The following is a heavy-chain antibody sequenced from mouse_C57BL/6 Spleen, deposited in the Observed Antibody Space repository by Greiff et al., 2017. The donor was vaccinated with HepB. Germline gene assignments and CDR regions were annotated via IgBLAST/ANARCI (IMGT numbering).Heavy chain of an antibody. CDR3: TEGWDGFAY. V-gene: IGHV6-3*01. CDR2: IRLKSDNYAT. D-gene: IGHD4-1*01. CDR1: GFTFSNYW. Sequence: EVKLQESGGGLVQPGGSMKLSCVASGFTFSNYWMNWVRQSPEKGLEWVAQIRLKSDNYATHYAESVKGRFTISRDDSKSSVYLQMNNLRAEDTGIYYCTEGWDGFAYWGQGTLVTVSA. J-gene: IGHJ3*01.